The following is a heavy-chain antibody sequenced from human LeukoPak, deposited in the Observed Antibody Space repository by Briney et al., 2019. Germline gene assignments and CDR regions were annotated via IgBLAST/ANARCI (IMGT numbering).Heavy chain of an antibody. CDR3: ARDADYGGSPDAFDV. J-gene: IGHJ3*01. Sequence: PGGSLRLSWAASGFTVSSNHMSWVRQAPEKGLKWVSIIYSGGTTYYADSVKGRFTISRDNSKNTLYLQMNTLRAEDTAVYYCARDADYGGSPDAFDVWGRGTIVTVSS. CDR2: IYSGGTT. V-gene: IGHV3-53*01. CDR1: GFTVSSNH. D-gene: IGHD4-23*01.